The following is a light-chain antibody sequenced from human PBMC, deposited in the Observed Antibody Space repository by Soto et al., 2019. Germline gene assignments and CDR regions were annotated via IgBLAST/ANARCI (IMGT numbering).Light chain of an antibody. Sequence: EIVMTQSPATLSLSPGERATLSWGASQGVSGKLAWYQQKPGQAPRLLTYGASTRATGIPARFSGTASGTEFTLPLSSLQSEDFAVYYRQQYKNWPPWTFGQGHKVHIK. CDR1: QGVSGK. J-gene: IGKJ1*01. V-gene: IGKV3-15*01. CDR2: GAS. CDR3: QQYKNWPPWT.